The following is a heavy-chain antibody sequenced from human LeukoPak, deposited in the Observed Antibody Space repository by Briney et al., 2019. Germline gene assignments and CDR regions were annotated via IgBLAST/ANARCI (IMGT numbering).Heavy chain of an antibody. J-gene: IGHJ4*02. D-gene: IGHD1-26*01. Sequence: SETLSLTCTVSGGSISGYYWSRIRQPPGKALEWIGYIHSSGNTVYNPSLKSRVTIAVDTSKNQFSLKLSSVTAVDTAIYYCVRHGGSYFIYWGQGTLVTVSS. CDR2: IHSSGNT. CDR3: VRHGGSYFIY. V-gene: IGHV4-59*08. CDR1: GGSISGYY.